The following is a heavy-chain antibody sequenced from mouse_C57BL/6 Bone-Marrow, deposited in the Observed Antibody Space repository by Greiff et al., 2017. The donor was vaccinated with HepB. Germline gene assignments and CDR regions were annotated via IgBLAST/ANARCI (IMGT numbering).Heavy chain of an antibody. D-gene: IGHD1-1*01. V-gene: IGHV1-5*01. Sequence: VQLQQSGTVLARPGASVKMSCKTSGYTFTSYWMHWVKQRPGQGLEWIGAIYPGNSDTSYNQKFKGKAKLTAVTSASTAYMELSSLTNEDSAVYYCTLITTVVAGYYFDYWGQGTTLTVSS. CDR1: GYTFTSYW. J-gene: IGHJ2*01. CDR3: TLITTVVAGYYFDY. CDR2: IYPGNSDT.